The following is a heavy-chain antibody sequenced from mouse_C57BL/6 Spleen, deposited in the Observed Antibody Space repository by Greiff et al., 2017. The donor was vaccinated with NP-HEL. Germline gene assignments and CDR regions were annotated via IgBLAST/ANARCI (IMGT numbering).Heavy chain of an antibody. J-gene: IGHJ3*01. D-gene: IGHD1-1*01. V-gene: IGHV5-4*03. CDR3: ARGNYGSSYSAWFAY. CDR2: ISDGGSYT. Sequence: EVKVVESGGGLVKPGGSLKLSCAASGFTFSSYAMSWVRQTPEQRLEWVATISDGGSYTYYPDNVKGRFTISRDNATNNLYLQMSHLKSEDTAMYYCARGNYGSSYSAWFAYWGQGTLVTVSA. CDR1: GFTFSSYA.